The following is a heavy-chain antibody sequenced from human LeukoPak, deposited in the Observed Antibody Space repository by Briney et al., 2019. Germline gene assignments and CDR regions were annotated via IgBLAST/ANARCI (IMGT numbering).Heavy chain of an antibody. D-gene: IGHD2-2*02. Sequence: ASVKVSCKASGYTFTGYYMHWVRQAPGQGLEWMGWINPNSGGTNYAQKFQGRVTMTRDTSISTAYMELSRLRSDDTAVYCCARDALHLLYGFDPWGQGTLVTVSS. CDR1: GYTFTGYY. CDR3: ARDALHLLYGFDP. V-gene: IGHV1-2*02. J-gene: IGHJ5*02. CDR2: INPNSGGT.